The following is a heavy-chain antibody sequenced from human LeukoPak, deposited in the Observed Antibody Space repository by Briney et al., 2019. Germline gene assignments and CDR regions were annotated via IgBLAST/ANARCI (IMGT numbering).Heavy chain of an antibody. CDR3: TKDLRGWSNS. J-gene: IGHJ5*01. Sequence: GSLRIFFVASRFNLTRYAMSWVRQAPGEGLEWVSAMSGSGDSTNYADSVKGRFTISRDNSKNTVYLQMNSLRADDTAVYYCTKDLRGWSNSWGQGTLVTVSS. CDR1: RFNLTRYA. V-gene: IGHV3-23*01. D-gene: IGHD5/OR15-5a*01. CDR2: MSGSGDST.